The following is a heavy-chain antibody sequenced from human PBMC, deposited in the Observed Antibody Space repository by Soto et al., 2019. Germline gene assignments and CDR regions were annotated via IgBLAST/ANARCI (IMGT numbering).Heavy chain of an antibody. CDR2: IIPMFGTA. CDR3: ASGIQLGRRRRSNGYSG. J-gene: IGHJ4*02. Sequence: QVQLVQSGAEVKKPESSVKVSCKAPGGTFSTYAISWVRQAPGHGLEWMGGIIPMFGTANYAQRFQDRVTITADESTNTVYMELSSLRSEATAVYFCASGIQLGRRRRSNGYSGWGQGTLVTVSS. D-gene: IGHD5-18*01. CDR1: GGTFSTYA. V-gene: IGHV1-69*12.